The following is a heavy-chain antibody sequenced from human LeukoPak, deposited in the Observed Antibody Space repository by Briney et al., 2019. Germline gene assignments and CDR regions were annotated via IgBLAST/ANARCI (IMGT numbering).Heavy chain of an antibody. CDR2: ISGYNGNT. D-gene: IGHD2-15*01. Sequence: ASVKVSCKTSGYTFASYGVSWVRQAPGQGLEWMGWISGYNGNTNYAQKFQGRVTMTTDTSTSTAYMELRSPRPDDTAMYYCARDPRYCSGYSCYSSSDYWGQGSLVTVSS. J-gene: IGHJ4*02. CDR1: GYTFASYG. CDR3: ARDPRYCSGYSCYSSSDY. V-gene: IGHV1-18*01.